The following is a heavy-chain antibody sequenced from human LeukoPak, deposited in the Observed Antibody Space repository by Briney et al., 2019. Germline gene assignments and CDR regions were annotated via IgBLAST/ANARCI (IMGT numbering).Heavy chain of an antibody. V-gene: IGHV1-2*02. J-gene: IGHJ4*02. CDR3: ARADSSGYTYYFDS. CDR2: IMLNSGGT. D-gene: IGHD3-22*01. CDR1: GYTFSDYY. Sequence: GASVKVSCKTSGYTFSDYYMHWVRQAPGQGLEWMGWIMLNSGGTNYAQKFQGRVTMTRDSSINTAYMELSRLRPDDSAVYYCARADSSGYTYYFDSWGQGTLVTVSS.